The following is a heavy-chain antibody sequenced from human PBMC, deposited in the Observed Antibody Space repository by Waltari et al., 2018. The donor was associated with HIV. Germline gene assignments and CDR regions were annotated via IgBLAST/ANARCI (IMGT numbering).Heavy chain of an antibody. J-gene: IGHJ3*02. CDR2: IYPGDSDT. CDR1: GYSFTSSW. Sequence: EVQLVQSGAEVKKPGESLTISCQGSGYSFTSSWIGWVRQMPGKGLEWMGIIYPGDSDTRYSPSFQGQVTISADKSISTAYLQWSSLKASDTAMYYCASTAYCGGDCYPPAFDIWGQGTMVTVSS. CDR3: ASTAYCGGDCYPPAFDI. D-gene: IGHD2-21*02. V-gene: IGHV5-51*03.